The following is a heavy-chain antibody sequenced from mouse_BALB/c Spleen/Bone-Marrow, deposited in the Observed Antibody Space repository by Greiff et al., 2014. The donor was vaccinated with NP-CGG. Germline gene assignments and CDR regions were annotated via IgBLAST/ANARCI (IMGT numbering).Heavy chain of an antibody. CDR3: ARGAYYRYDGFAY. Sequence: QVQLQQSGAELARPGASVKLSCKASGYTFSSYWMQWVKQRPGQGLEWIGSIYPGDGDTRYTQKFKGKATLTADKSSSTAYMQLSILASEDSAVYYCARGAYYRYDGFAYWGQGTLVTVSA. V-gene: IGHV1-87*01. D-gene: IGHD2-14*01. J-gene: IGHJ3*01. CDR1: GYTFSSYW. CDR2: IYPGDGDT.